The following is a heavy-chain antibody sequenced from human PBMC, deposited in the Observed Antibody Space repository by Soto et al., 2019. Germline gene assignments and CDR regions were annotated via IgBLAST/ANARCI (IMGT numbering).Heavy chain of an antibody. CDR1: GFTFSSYA. D-gene: IGHD6-13*01. CDR3: ARRASSWRHPNFDY. J-gene: IGHJ4*02. CDR2: ISYDGSNK. Sequence: SLRLSYAASGFTFSSYAMHWVRQAPGKGLEWVAVISYDGSNKYYADSVKGRFTISRDNSKNTLYLQMNSLRAEDTAVYYCARRASSWRHPNFDYWGQGTLVTVSS. V-gene: IGHV3-30*04.